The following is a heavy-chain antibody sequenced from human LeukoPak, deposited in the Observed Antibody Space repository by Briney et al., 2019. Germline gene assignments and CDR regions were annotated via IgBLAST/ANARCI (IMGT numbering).Heavy chain of an antibody. CDR3: AKVVGGGDDAFDI. CDR1: GLGVSTYS. D-gene: IGHD1-26*01. Sequence: GGSLRLSCAASGLGVSTYSVAWVRQPPGKGLEWVSAISGSGGSTYYADSVKGRFTISRDNSKNTLYLQMNSLRAEDTAVYYCAKVVGGGDDAFDIWGQGTMVTVSS. V-gene: IGHV3-23*01. J-gene: IGHJ3*02. CDR2: ISGSGGST.